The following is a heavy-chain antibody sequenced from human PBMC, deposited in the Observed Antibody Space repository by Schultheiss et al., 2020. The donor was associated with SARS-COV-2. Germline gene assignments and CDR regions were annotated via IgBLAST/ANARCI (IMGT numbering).Heavy chain of an antibody. CDR3: AKETIAARFLDY. CDR1: GFTFDDYA. J-gene: IGHJ4*02. Sequence: GGSLRLSCAASGFTFDDYAMHWVRQAPGKGLEWVSGISWNSGSIGYADSVKGRFTISRDNAKNSLYLQMNSLRAEDTALYYCAKETIAARFLDYWGQGTLVTVSS. CDR2: ISWNSGSI. V-gene: IGHV3-9*01. D-gene: IGHD6-6*01.